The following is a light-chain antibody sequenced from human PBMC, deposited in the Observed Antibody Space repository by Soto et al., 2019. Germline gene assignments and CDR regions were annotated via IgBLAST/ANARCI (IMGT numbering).Light chain of an antibody. CDR1: SSDVGGYNF. Sequence: QSALAQPASVSGSPGQSITISCTGTSSDVGGYNFVSWYQQHPGKAPKLMIYDLTYRSSGVSYRFSGSKSGNTASLTISGLQAEDEADYFGASFTSSSTYVFGTGTKLTVL. CDR2: DLT. J-gene: IGLJ1*01. V-gene: IGLV2-14*03. CDR3: ASFTSSSTYV.